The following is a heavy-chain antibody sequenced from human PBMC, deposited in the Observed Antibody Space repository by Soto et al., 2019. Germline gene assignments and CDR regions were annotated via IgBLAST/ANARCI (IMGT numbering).Heavy chain of an antibody. J-gene: IGHJ4*02. D-gene: IGHD1-20*01. V-gene: IGHV4-31*03. CDR2: IYYSGST. CDR1: GGSISSGGYY. Sequence: QVQLQESGPGLVKPSQTLSLTCTVSGGSISSGGYYWSWIRQHPGKVLEWIGYIYYSGSTYYNPSLTSRVTLSVDTSKNQFSLKLSSVTAADTAVYYCARAYNWNKGRYFDYWGQGTLVTVSS. CDR3: ARAYNWNKGRYFDY.